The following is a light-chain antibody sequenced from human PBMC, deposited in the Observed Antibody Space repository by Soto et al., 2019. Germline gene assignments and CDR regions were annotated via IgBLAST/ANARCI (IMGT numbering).Light chain of an antibody. Sequence: DIQMTQSPSSLSASVGDRVTITCRASQGIRNDLDWYQQKPAKAPERLISAASSLQSGVPSRFSGSGSGTEVTLTNSSLQAEDFANYYCLQYNTYPVTVSQGTKVEIK. CDR1: QGIRND. V-gene: IGKV1-17*01. CDR3: LQYNTYPVT. J-gene: IGKJ1*01. CDR2: AAS.